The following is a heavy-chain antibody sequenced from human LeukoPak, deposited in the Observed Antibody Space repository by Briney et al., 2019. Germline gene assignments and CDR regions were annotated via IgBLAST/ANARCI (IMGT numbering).Heavy chain of an antibody. CDR3: ARDQGVVPDY. J-gene: IGHJ4*02. CDR2: IKQDGSEK. CDR1: GFTFGDYA. Sequence: GGSLRLSCTASGFTFGDYAMSWVRQAPGKGLEWVANIKQDGSEKYYVDSVKGRFTISRDNAKNSLYLQMNSLRAEDTAVYYCARDQGVVPDYWGQGTLVTVSS. V-gene: IGHV3-7*01. D-gene: IGHD2-15*01.